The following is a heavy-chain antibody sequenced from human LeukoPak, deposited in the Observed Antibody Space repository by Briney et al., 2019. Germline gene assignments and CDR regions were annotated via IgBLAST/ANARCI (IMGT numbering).Heavy chain of an antibody. CDR1: GYSISSGYC. J-gene: IGHJ5*02. V-gene: IGHV4-38-2*02. D-gene: IGHD5-12*01. CDR2: IYHSGST. CDR3: ARLRGYGGYGGWFDP. Sequence: PSETLSLTCTVSGYSISSGYCWGWIRQPPGKGLEWIGSIYHSGSTYYNPSLKSRVTISVDTSKNQFSLKLSSVTAADTAVYYCARLRGYGGYGGWFDPWGQGTLVTVSS.